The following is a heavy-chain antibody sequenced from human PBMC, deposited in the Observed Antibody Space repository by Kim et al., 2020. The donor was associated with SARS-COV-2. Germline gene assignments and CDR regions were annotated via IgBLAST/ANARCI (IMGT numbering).Heavy chain of an antibody. CDR3: ARDGGGYYYDSSGYG. V-gene: IGHV3-21*01. D-gene: IGHD3-22*01. Sequence: DSVKGRFTISRDNAKNSLYLQMNSLRAEDTAVYYCARDGGGYYYDSSGYGWGQGTLVTVSS. J-gene: IGHJ4*02.